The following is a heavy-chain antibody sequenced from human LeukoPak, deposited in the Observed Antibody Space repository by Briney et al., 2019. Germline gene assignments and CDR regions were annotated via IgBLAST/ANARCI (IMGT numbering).Heavy chain of an antibody. V-gene: IGHV3-33*01. Sequence: PGGSLRLSCAASGFTFSSYGMHWVRKAPGKGLEWVAVIWYDGSNKYYADSVKSRFTISRDNSRNTLYLQMNSLRAEDTAVYYCARDRWLQLSYFDYWGQGTLVTVSS. D-gene: IGHD5-24*01. CDR1: GFTFSSYG. CDR3: ARDRWLQLSYFDY. J-gene: IGHJ4*02. CDR2: IWYDGSNK.